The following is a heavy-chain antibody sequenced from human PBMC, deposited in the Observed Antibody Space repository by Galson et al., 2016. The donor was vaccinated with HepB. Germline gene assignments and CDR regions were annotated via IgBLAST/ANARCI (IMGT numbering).Heavy chain of an antibody. J-gene: IGHJ6*02. Sequence: SLRLSCAVSGFSFSKYGMHWVRQAPGKGLEWVATIWYDESNVYYSDSVKGRFSISRDNSKNMVYLHMNTLKAEDTAVYYCARDHLPPTHSATRLRFVELHFYFGMDVWGQGTTVTVSS. V-gene: IGHV3-33*01. CDR2: IWYDESNV. D-gene: IGHD3-3*01. CDR1: GFSFSKYG. CDR3: ARDHLPPTHSATRLRFVELHFYFGMDV.